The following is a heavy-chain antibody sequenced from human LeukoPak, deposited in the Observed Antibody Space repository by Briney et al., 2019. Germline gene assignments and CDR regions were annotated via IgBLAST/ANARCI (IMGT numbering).Heavy chain of an antibody. CDR2: ISGTGVYL. CDR3: VKGGADDWGAH. J-gene: IGHJ4*02. Sequence: PVGSLRLSCAASRVTFRNYVVCSVCQAPGEGGEWVSAISGTGVYLYYTGSVTGRFTMTRKNSKNPLYLQMSSMRAEDTATYYCVKGGADDWGAHWGEGTPVTVPS. D-gene: IGHD3-9*01. V-gene: IGHV3-23*01. CDR1: RVTFRNYV.